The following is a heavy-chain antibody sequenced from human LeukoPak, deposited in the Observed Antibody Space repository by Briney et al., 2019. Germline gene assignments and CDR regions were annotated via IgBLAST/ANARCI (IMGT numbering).Heavy chain of an antibody. D-gene: IGHD3-22*01. CDR3: ARDCEEHYYDSSGYYGY. J-gene: IGHJ4*02. V-gene: IGHV3-7*01. CDR2: IKQDGSDK. Sequence: GGSLRLSCAASGFTFNDYWMTWVRQAPGKGLEWVANIKQDGSDKNYVDSVKGRFTISRDNAENSLYPEVKSLRAEDTALYYCARDCEEHYYDSSGYYGYWGQGTLVTVSS. CDR1: GFTFNDYW.